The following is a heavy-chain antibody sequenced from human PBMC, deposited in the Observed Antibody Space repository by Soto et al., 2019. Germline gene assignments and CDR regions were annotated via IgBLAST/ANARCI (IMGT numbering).Heavy chain of an antibody. V-gene: IGHV3-30*18. J-gene: IGHJ6*02. Sequence: GGSLRLSCEASGFAFSSYAMHWVRQAPGKGLEWVGVISYDGKYIYYADSVKGRFTISRDNSKNTLYVQVNSLRPEDTAVYYCAKGILSATIGPYAMDVWGQGTTVTVSS. CDR3: AKGILSATIGPYAMDV. D-gene: IGHD3-16*01. CDR2: ISYDGKYI. CDR1: GFAFSSYA.